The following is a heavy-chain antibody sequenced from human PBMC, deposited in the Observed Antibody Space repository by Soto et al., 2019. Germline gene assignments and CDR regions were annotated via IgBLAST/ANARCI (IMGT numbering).Heavy chain of an antibody. CDR1: GFSLSTSGMG. CDR3: AHRVGGTIHFDY. CDR2: IYWDDDR. D-gene: IGHD1-7*01. J-gene: IGHJ4*02. Sequence: QITLKESGPTLVKPTQTLTLTCTFSGFSLSTSGMGVGWIRQPPGKALEWLALIYWDDDRRYSPSLKSRLTITKDTPKNQVVLTMTNMDPVDTATYYCAHRVGGTIHFDYWGQGTLVTVSP. V-gene: IGHV2-5*02.